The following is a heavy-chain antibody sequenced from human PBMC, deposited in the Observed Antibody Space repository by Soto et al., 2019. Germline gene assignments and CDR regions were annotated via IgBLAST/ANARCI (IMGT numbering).Heavy chain of an antibody. D-gene: IGHD4-17*01. CDR1: GCSFSIYG. J-gene: IGHJ3*02. V-gene: IGHV1-69*01. Sequence: QVQLVQSGAEVKKPGSSVKLSCKASGCSFSIYGISWVRQAPGQGLEWMGGIMPRFHTTTYAQKFQGRITITADESTNIAYLQLDSLRSEDTALFYCARERYGDFDADPFDIWGQGTMVTVSS. CDR2: IMPRFHTT. CDR3: ARERYGDFDADPFDI.